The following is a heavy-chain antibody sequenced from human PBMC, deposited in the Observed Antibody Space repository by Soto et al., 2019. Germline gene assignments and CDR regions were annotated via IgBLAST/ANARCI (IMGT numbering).Heavy chain of an antibody. Sequence: QVQLVQSGAEVKKPGSSVTVSCKASGGNFSNYGISWVRQAPGQGLEYMGGIVPLFGTTNYAHKFRGRVTITADESTGTVYMEVGSVKSEDTAVYFCTRASGRSWYNWFDPWGQGTLVTVST. CDR1: GGNFSNYG. D-gene: IGHD6-13*01. V-gene: IGHV1-69*01. CDR2: IVPLFGTT. CDR3: TRASGRSWYNWFDP. J-gene: IGHJ5*02.